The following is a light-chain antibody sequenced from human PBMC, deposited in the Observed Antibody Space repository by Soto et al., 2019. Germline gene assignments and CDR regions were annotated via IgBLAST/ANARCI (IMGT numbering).Light chain of an antibody. J-gene: IGKJ1*01. Sequence: DIVMTQSPDSLAVSLGERATIKCKSSQSVFSNSKNRNHLAWYQQKPGQAPRLFMYGASARATGVPARLSGSGSGTEFTLTISSLQSEDFAVYYCQQYDNWPGTFGQGTKVDIK. V-gene: IGKV4-1*01. CDR1: QSVFSNSKNRNH. CDR3: QQYDNWPGT. CDR2: GAS.